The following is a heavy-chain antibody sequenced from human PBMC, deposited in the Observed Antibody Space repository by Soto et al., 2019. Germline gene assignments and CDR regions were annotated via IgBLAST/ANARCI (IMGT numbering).Heavy chain of an antibody. CDR1: GGTXTGYA. CDR3: AIAARYYYYQYGMDV. J-gene: IGHJ6*02. D-gene: IGHD6-6*01. V-gene: IGHV1-69*13. Sequence: SXNVSFKYSGGTXTGYAISLVRQSPGQGLEWMGGIIPIFCTANYAQKFQGRVTITADESTRKAYMELSSMRSEHTAVYYCAIAARYYYYQYGMDVWGQGTTGTVSS. CDR2: IIPIFCTA.